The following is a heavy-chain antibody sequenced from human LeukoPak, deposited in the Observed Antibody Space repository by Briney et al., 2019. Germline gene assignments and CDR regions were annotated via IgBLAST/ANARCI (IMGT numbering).Heavy chain of an antibody. Sequence: SETLSLTCTVSGGSISSGSYYWSWIRQPAGKGLEWIGRIYTSGSTNYNPSLKSRVTISVDTSKNQFSLKLSSVTAADTAVYYCARDAGGRANRDYWGQGTLVTVSS. CDR2: IYTSGST. D-gene: IGHD1-14*01. CDR3: ARDAGGRANRDY. CDR1: GGSISSGSYY. V-gene: IGHV4-61*02. J-gene: IGHJ4*02.